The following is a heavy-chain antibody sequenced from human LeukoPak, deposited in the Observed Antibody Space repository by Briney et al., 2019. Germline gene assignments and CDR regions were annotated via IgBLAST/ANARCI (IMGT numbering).Heavy chain of an antibody. D-gene: IGHD5-24*01. CDR1: GYTFTSYG. V-gene: IGHV1-2*02. Sequence: GASVKVSCKASGYTFTSYGISWVRQAPGQGLEWMGWINPNSGGTNYAQKFQGRVTMTRDTSISTAYMELSRLRSDDTAVYYRARERLDGYTFDYWGQGTLVTVSS. J-gene: IGHJ4*02. CDR2: INPNSGGT. CDR3: ARERLDGYTFDY.